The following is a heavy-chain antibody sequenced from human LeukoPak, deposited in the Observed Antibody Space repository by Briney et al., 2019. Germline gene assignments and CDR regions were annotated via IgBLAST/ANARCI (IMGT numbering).Heavy chain of an antibody. CDR3: ARAPSEIGGYYPEYFRH. J-gene: IGHJ1*01. D-gene: IGHD3-22*01. CDR1: GFTFSSYW. Sequence: PGGSLRLSCAASGFTFSSYWLHWVRQAPGKGLLWFSRIKSDGSTNYADSVKGRFTISRDNAKNTVSLQMNSLRAEDTGVYYCARAPSEIGGYYPEYFRHWGQGTLVTVSS. V-gene: IGHV3-74*01. CDR2: IKSDGST.